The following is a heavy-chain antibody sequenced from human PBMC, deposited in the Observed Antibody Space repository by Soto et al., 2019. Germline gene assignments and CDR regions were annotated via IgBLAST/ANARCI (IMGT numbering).Heavy chain of an antibody. V-gene: IGHV1-69*02. D-gene: IGHD3-10*01. CDR2: IIPILGIA. CDR3: ARAIAPGQEFDWFDP. Sequence: QVQLVQSGAEVKKPGSSVKVSCKASGGTFSSYTISWVRQAPGQGLEWMGRIIPILGIANYAQKFQGRVTITADKSTSTAYMELSSLRSEDTAVYYSARAIAPGQEFDWFDPWGQGTLVTVSS. J-gene: IGHJ5*02. CDR1: GGTFSSYT.